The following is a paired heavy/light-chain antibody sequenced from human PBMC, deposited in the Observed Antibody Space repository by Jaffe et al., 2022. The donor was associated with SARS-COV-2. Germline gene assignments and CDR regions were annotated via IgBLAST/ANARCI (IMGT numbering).Heavy chain of an antibody. J-gene: IGHJ6*03. CDR1: GGAISSSGRY. CDR2: VYYGGTS. CDR3: ARHVGIAAAGGDFYIGV. V-gene: IGHV4-39*01. D-gene: IGHD6-13*01. Sequence: QVQLQESGPGLVKPSETLSLTCSVSGGAISSSGRYWGWIRQSPGKGLEWIGSVYYGGTSYYSASLRSRVTISIEASQNQIFLRLSSVTAADTAQYFCARHVGIAAAGGDFYIGVWGRGTTVAVSS.
Light chain of an antibody. J-gene: IGLJ3*02. Sequence: QSVLTQPPSVSVAAGQMVTISCSGGSFNIGNNYVSWYQQSPGTAPKLLIYENNKRPSGIPDRFSGSKSGTSATLGITGLQTGDEADYYCGTWDSSLSAWVFGGGTKLTVL. V-gene: IGLV1-51*02. CDR1: SFNIGNNY. CDR2: ENN. CDR3: GTWDSSLSAWV.